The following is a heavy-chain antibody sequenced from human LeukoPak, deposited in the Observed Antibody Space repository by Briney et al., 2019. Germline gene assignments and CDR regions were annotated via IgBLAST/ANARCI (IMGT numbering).Heavy chain of an antibody. D-gene: IGHD2-15*01. J-gene: IGHJ4*02. CDR3: TTPRQAGW. V-gene: IGHV3-15*01. Sequence: GGSLRLSCVGSGFTFSDAWMSWVRRAPGKGLEWVGRIKSKSDGGTIDYAAPVKGRFTISRDDSRNTLYLQMNSLKTEDTAVYYCTTPRQAGWWGQGTPVTVS. CDR1: GFTFSDAW. CDR2: IKSKSDGGTI.